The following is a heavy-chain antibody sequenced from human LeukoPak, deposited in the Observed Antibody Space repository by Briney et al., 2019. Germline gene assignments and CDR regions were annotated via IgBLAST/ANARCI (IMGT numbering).Heavy chain of an antibody. CDR2: INPKSGGT. J-gene: IGHJ4*02. D-gene: IGHD3-16*01. Sequence: ASVKVSCKASGYTFTGYYMHWVRQAPGQGLEWMGWINPKSGGTNYAQKSQGRVTMTRDTSITTAYMELNRLRSDDTAVYYCVPSNSFEFYFDYWGQGTLVTVSS. CDR3: VPSNSFEFYFDY. V-gene: IGHV1-2*02. CDR1: GYTFTGYY.